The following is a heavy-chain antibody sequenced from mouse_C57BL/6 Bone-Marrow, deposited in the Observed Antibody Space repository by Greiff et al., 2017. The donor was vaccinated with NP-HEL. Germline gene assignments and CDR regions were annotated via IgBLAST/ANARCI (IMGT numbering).Heavy chain of an antibody. Sequence: EVKLMESGGGLVQPGESLKLSCESNEYEFPSHDMSWVRKTPEKRLELVAAINSDGGSTYYPDTMERRFIISRDNTKKTLYLQMSSLRAEDTALYYCARRGGYWYFDVWGTGTTVTVSS. CDR3: ARRGGYWYFDV. CDR1: EYEFPSHD. V-gene: IGHV5-2*01. J-gene: IGHJ1*03. CDR2: INSDGGST.